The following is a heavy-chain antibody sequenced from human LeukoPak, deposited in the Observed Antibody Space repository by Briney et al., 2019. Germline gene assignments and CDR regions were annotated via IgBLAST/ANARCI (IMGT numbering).Heavy chain of an antibody. J-gene: IGHJ4*02. D-gene: IGHD6-19*01. Sequence: PSQTLSLTCTVSGGSISSGSYYWSWIPQPAGKGLEWIGRIYTSGSTNYNPCLKSRVTISVDTSKNQFSLKLSSVTAADTAVYYCAKDPGPNSSGWYGDWGQGTLVTVSS. CDR2: IYTSGST. CDR3: AKDPGPNSSGWYGD. V-gene: IGHV4-61*02. CDR1: GGSISSGSYY.